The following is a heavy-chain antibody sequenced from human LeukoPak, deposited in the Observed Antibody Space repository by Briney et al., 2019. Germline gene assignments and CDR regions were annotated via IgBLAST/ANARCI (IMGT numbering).Heavy chain of an antibody. J-gene: IGHJ3*02. CDR3: AKDLDIVVVPAASPQDI. Sequence: GGSLRLSCAAFGFTFDDYGMSWVRQAPGKGLEWVSGINWNGGSTGYADSVKGRFTISRDNSKNTLYLQMNSLRAEDTAVYYCAKDLDIVVVPAASPQDIWGQGTMVTVSS. D-gene: IGHD2-2*01. V-gene: IGHV3-20*04. CDR2: INWNGGST. CDR1: GFTFDDYG.